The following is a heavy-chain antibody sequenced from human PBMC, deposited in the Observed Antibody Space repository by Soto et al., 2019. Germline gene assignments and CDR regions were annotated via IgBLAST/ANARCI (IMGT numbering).Heavy chain of an antibody. CDR1: GGSISSSHW. CDR2: IYHSGST. D-gene: IGHD6-19*01. V-gene: IGHV4-4*02. CDR3: SREVSVAGRFDY. Sequence: QVQLQESGPGLVKPSGTLSLTCAVSGGSISSSHWWRWVRQSPGKGLDWIGQIYHSGSTNYNPSLKSRVTISLDKSKNQFSLNLSSVTAADTAVYYCSREVSVAGRFDYWGPGTLVTVSS. J-gene: IGHJ4*02.